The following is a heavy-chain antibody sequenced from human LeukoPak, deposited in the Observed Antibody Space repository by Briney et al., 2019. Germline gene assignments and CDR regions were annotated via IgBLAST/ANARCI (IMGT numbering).Heavy chain of an antibody. Sequence: GGSLRLSCAASGFTFSSHALSWVRQPPGKGLEWVSAITGGGGGTYYTDSVKGRFTISSDHSKNTLYLQMNNLRADDTAVYYCVKEAPLKIGVSTWAYFDYWGQGTLVTVSS. V-gene: IGHV3-23*01. CDR1: GFTFSSHA. J-gene: IGHJ4*02. D-gene: IGHD3-22*01. CDR2: ITGGGGGT. CDR3: VKEAPLKIGVSTWAYFDY.